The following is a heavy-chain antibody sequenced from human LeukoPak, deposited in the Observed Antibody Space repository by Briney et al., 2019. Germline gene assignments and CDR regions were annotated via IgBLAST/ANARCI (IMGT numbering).Heavy chain of an antibody. CDR3: ARVFGSSWDDAFDI. Sequence: SETLSLTCAVSGGSISSSNWWSWVRQPPGKGLEWIGEIYHSGSTNYNPSLKSRVTISVDKSKNQFSLKLSSVTAADTAVYYCARVFGSSWDDAFDIWGQGTMVTVSS. J-gene: IGHJ3*02. CDR1: GGSISSSNW. D-gene: IGHD6-13*01. CDR2: IYHSGST. V-gene: IGHV4-4*02.